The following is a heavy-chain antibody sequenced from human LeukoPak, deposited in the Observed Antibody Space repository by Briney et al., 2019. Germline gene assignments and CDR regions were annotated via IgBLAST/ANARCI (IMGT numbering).Heavy chain of an antibody. CDR3: ARGPPILHSSSWYFSYYYGMDV. CDR2: IYYSGST. Sequence: KPSETLSLTCTVSGGSISSYYWSWIRQPPGKGLEWIGYIYYSGSTNYNPSLKSRVTISVDTSKNQFSLKLSSVTAADTAVYYCARGPPILHSSSWYFSYYYGMDVWGQGTTVTVSS. CDR1: GGSISSYY. D-gene: IGHD6-13*01. V-gene: IGHV4-59*01. J-gene: IGHJ6*02.